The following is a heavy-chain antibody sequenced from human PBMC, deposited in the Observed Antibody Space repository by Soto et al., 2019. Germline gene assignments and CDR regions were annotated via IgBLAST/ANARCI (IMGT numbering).Heavy chain of an antibody. CDR1: GFPVSSNY. J-gene: IGHJ4*02. D-gene: IGHD6-6*01. Sequence: PGGSLRLSFEASGFPVSSNYMNWVRQAPGKGLEWVSIIYSDGTTSYADSVKGRFTISRDNFKNTLHLQMNSLRAEDTAVYYCAILSNWGQGTLVTVSS. V-gene: IGHV3-53*01. CDR2: IYSDGTT. CDR3: AILSN.